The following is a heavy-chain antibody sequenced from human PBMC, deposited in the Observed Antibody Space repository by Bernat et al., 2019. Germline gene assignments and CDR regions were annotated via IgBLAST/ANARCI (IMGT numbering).Heavy chain of an antibody. CDR2: ISGSGGST. D-gene: IGHD3-22*01. Sequence: VQLQQWGAGLLKPSETLSLTCAVYGGSFSGYYWSWIRQPPGKGLEWVSAISGSGGSTYYADSVKGRFTISRDNSKNTLYLQMNSLRAEDTAVYYCAKTRITMIVVVIHDAFDIWGQGTMVTVSS. CDR3: AKTRITMIVVVIHDAFDI. V-gene: IGHV3-23*01. CDR1: GGSFSGYY. J-gene: IGHJ3*02.